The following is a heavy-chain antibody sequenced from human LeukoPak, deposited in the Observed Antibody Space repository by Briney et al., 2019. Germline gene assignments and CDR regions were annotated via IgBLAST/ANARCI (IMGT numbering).Heavy chain of an antibody. V-gene: IGHV4-4*07. CDR1: GGSISCYY. D-gene: IGHD3-10*01. Sequence: PSETLSLTCTVSGGSISCYYWSWIRQPAGKGLEWIGRIYTSGSTNYNPSLKSRVTMSVDTSKNQFSLKLSSVTAADTAVYYCAREGPLWFGELLPPPEDYFDYWGQGTLVTVSS. J-gene: IGHJ4*02. CDR3: AREGPLWFGELLPPPEDYFDY. CDR2: IYTSGST.